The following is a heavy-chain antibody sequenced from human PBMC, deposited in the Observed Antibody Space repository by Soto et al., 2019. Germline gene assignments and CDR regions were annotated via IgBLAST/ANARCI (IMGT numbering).Heavy chain of an antibody. CDR1: GFTFSSYA. Sequence: EVQLVESGGGLVQPGGSLRLSCAASGFTFSSYAMSWVRQAPGKGLEWVSAISGSGGSTYYADSVKRRFTISRDNSKNTLYLQMTSLRAEDTAVYYCATVSAYSSGWSYSAFDYWGQGTLVTVSS. CDR3: ATVSAYSSGWSYSAFDY. CDR2: ISGSGGST. D-gene: IGHD6-19*01. V-gene: IGHV3-23*04. J-gene: IGHJ4*02.